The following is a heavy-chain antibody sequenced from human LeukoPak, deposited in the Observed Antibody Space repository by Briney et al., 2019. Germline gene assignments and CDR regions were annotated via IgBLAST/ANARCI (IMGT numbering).Heavy chain of an antibody. D-gene: IGHD3-10*01. V-gene: IGHV1-46*01. CDR3: ASTHRIWFGDHTEAPLGY. Sequence: GASVKVSCKASGYTFTSYYMHWVRQAPGQGLEWMGIINPSGGSASYAQKFQGRVTMTRDTSTSTVYMELSSLRSEDTAVYYCASTHRIWFGDHTEAPLGYWGQGTLVTVSS. CDR1: GYTFTSYY. J-gene: IGHJ4*02. CDR2: INPSGGSA.